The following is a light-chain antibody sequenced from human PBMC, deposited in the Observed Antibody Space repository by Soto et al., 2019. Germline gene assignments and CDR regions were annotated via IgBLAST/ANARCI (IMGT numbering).Light chain of an antibody. J-gene: IGKJ1*01. V-gene: IGKV1-5*03. CDR2: KAS. CDR1: QSISSW. CDR3: QQYNSVLGM. Sequence: DIQMTQSPSTLSASVGDRVTITCRASQSISSWLAWYQQKPGKAPKLLIFKASSLQSGVPSRFSGSGSGTEFTLTISSLQPDDFATYYCQQYNSVLGMFGQGTKVEIK.